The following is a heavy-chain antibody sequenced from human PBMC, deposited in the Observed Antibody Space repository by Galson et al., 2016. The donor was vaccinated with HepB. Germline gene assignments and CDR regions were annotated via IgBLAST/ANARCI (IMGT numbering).Heavy chain of an antibody. CDR2: LSYDGSNT. Sequence: SLRLSCAASGFTFRSYIFHWVRQSPGKGLEWVAALSYDGSNTFYADSVKGRFTIYRDNSQNTLSLQMNSLRGEDTAVYYCARDLHDYVWGTSRLIFYGVDVWGQGTTVIVSS. CDR1: GFTFRSYI. V-gene: IGHV3-30-3*01. D-gene: IGHD3-16*02. CDR3: ARDLHDYVWGTSRLIFYGVDV. J-gene: IGHJ6*02.